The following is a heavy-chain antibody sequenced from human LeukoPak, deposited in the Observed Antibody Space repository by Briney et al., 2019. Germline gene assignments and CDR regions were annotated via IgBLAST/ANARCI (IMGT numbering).Heavy chain of an antibody. CDR3: ARGLQVGATDYYYYYYGMDV. CDR1: GGSFSGYY. V-gene: IGHV4-34*01. CDR2: INHSGST. Sequence: SETLSLTCAVYGGSFSGYYWSWIRQPPGKGLEWIGEINHSGSTNYNPSLKSRVTISVDTSKNQFSLKLSSVTAADTAVYYCARGLQVGATDYYYYYYGMDVWGQGTTVTVSS. J-gene: IGHJ6*02. D-gene: IGHD1-26*01.